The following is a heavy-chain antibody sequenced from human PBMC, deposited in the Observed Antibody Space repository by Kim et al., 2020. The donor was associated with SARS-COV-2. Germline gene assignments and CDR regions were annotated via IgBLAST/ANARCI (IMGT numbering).Heavy chain of an antibody. Sequence: GGSLRLSCAASGFTFSSYGMHWVRQAPGKGLEWVAVIWYDGSNKYYADSVKGRFTISRDNSKNTLYLKMNSLRAGDTAVYYCARDRVDSSSWYGPRYYGMDVWGQGTTVTVSS. CDR1: GFTFSSYG. CDR3: ARDRVDSSSWYGPRYYGMDV. CDR2: IWYDGSNK. J-gene: IGHJ6*02. V-gene: IGHV3-33*01. D-gene: IGHD6-13*01.